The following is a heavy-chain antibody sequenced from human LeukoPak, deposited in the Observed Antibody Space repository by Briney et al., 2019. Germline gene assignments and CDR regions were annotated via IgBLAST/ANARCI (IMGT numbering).Heavy chain of an antibody. CDR2: IRSKANSYAT. D-gene: IGHD3-10*01. V-gene: IGHV3-73*01. Sequence: GGSLRLSRAASGFTFSGSAMHWVRQASGKGLEWVGRIRSKANSYATAYAASVKGRFTISRDDSKNTAYLQMNSLKTEDTAVYYCTRLGYYGSGSGRIWGQGTMVTVSS. J-gene: IGHJ3*02. CDR1: GFTFSGSA. CDR3: TRLGYYGSGSGRI.